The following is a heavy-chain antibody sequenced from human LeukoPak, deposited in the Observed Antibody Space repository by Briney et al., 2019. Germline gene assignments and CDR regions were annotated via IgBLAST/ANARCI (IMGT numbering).Heavy chain of an antibody. CDR2: MNPNSGNT. CDR3: ATFGLPIVGPTGWYFDL. Sequence: ASVKVSCKASGYTFTSYAMNWVRQATGQGLEWMGWMNPNSGNTGYAQKFQGRVTMTEDTSTDTAYMDLSSLRSEDTAVYYCATFGLPIVGPTGWYFDLWGRGTLVTVSS. V-gene: IGHV1-8*02. D-gene: IGHD1-26*01. J-gene: IGHJ2*01. CDR1: GYTFTSYA.